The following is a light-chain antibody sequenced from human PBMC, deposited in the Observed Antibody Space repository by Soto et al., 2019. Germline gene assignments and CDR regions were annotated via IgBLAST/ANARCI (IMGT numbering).Light chain of an antibody. CDR1: QSVTSGY. J-gene: IGKJ4*01. V-gene: IGKV3-20*01. CDR2: GAS. CDR3: QQYGSSPLT. Sequence: EKVFTRSPGTLSLSPGERATLSWRASQSVTSGYLAWYQQQPNQAPRLLIYGASYRATGIPDRFSGGGSGTDFTLTISRLEPEDFAVYYCQQYGSSPLTFGGGTKVDIK.